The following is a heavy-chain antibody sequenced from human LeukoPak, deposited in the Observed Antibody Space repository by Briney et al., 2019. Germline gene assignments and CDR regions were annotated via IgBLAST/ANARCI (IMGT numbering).Heavy chain of an antibody. CDR2: IYYSGST. CDR3: ARGTVTMDY. D-gene: IGHD4-17*01. CDR1: GGSISSYY. V-gene: IGHV4-59*13. J-gene: IGHJ4*02. Sequence: SETLSLTCTVSGGSISSYYWSWIRQPPGRGLEWIGYIYYSGSTKYNPALKSRVTISIDSSKNQFSLNLSSVTAADTAVYYCARGTVTMDYWGRGTLVTVSS.